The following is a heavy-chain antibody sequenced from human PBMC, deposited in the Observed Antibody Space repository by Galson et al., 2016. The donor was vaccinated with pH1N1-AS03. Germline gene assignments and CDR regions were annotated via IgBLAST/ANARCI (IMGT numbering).Heavy chain of an antibody. V-gene: IGHV1-69*13. J-gene: IGHJ1*01. CDR3: ARDGPGIVRANAH. CDR2: IIPIFGKP. CDR1: GDSFSSYA. D-gene: IGHD1-14*01. Sequence: SVKVSCKASGDSFSSYAFTWVRLAPGQGLEWMGGIIPIFGKPQYAQKFQGRVTIIADESTTTVYMDLSSLISDDTAMYYCARDGPGIVRANAHWGQGTLVTVSS.